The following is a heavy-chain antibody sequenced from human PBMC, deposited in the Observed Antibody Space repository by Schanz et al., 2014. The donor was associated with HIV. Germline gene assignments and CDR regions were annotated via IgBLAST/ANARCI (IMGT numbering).Heavy chain of an antibody. J-gene: IGHJ6*02. CDR3: ARGSGPYYYYYGMDV. V-gene: IGHV3-33*08. Sequence: QVQLVESGGGVVQPGRSLRLSCAASGFTFSTYGMHWVRQAPGKGLEWVAVIWYDGINKYYADSVKGRFTISRDNSKNTLYLQMNSLRADDTAVYYCARGSGPYYYYYGMDVWGQGTTVTVSS. CDR1: GFTFSTYG. D-gene: IGHD3-10*01. CDR2: IWYDGINK.